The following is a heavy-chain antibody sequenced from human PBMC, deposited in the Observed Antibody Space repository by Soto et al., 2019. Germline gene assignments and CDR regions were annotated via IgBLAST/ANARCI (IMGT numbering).Heavy chain of an antibody. CDR2: IYFTGRT. J-gene: IGHJ3*02. D-gene: IGHD1-26*01. V-gene: IGHV4-59*08. Sequence: SETLSLTCTVSGGSISTYYWTWIRLPPGKGLEWIGYIYFTGRTEYSPSLKSRVTVSLDTSKNQFSLKLRSVTAADTAVYYCARPARRDSVGTFDIWGQGTVVTVSS. CDR3: ARPARRDSVGTFDI. CDR1: GGSISTYY.